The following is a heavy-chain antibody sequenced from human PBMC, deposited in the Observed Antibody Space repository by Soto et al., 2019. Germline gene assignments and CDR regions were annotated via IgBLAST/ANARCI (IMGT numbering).Heavy chain of an antibody. J-gene: IGHJ2*01. V-gene: IGHV5-51*03. CDR3: ARLRIVVVPAAKFWYFDL. CDR1: EYSFPGYW. CDR2: TYPGDSDT. Sequence: EVQLVQSGAEVKKPGESLKISCKGSEYSFPGYWIGWVRKMPGKALDGMGITYPGDSDTKYSPSFQGQVTISADKSISTAYLQWSSLKASDTAMYYCARLRIVVVPAAKFWYFDLWGRGTLVTVSS. D-gene: IGHD2-2*01.